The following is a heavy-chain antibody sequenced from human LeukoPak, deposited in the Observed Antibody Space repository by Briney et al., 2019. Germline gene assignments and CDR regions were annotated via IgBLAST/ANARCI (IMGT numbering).Heavy chain of an antibody. Sequence: SVKVSCKASGGTFSSYAISWVRQAPGQGLEWMGGIIPIFGTANYAQKFQGRVTITTDESTSTAYMELSSLRSEDTAVYYCARYTPLAAAGIYMDVWGKGTTVTVSS. V-gene: IGHV1-69*05. CDR1: GGTFSSYA. D-gene: IGHD6-13*01. CDR2: IIPIFGTA. CDR3: ARYTPLAAAGIYMDV. J-gene: IGHJ6*03.